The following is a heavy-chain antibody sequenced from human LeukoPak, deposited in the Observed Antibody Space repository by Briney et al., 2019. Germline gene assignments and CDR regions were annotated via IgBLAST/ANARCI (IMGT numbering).Heavy chain of an antibody. CDR1: GFTFSSYW. Sequence: GGSLRPSCAASGFTFSSYWMSWVRQAPGKGLEWVANIKQDGSEKYYVDSVKGRFTISRDNAKNSLYLQMNSLRVEDTAVYYCARDHARQPLLWFGELLNAFDIWGQGTMVTVSS. D-gene: IGHD3-10*01. J-gene: IGHJ3*02. V-gene: IGHV3-7*01. CDR2: IKQDGSEK. CDR3: ARDHARQPLLWFGELLNAFDI.